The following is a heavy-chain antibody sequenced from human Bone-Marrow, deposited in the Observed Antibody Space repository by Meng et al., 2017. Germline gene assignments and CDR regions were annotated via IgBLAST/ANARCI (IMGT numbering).Heavy chain of an antibody. CDR2: IDWDDDK. CDR1: GFSLTTSAMR. J-gene: IGHJ4*02. V-gene: IGHV2-70*04. CDR3: ARDRGIPGIRFDQ. Sequence: SGPTLVKPTQTLILTCTFSGFSLTTSAMRVSWIRQPPGKALEWLARIDWDDDKFYSTSLKTRLTITKDTSKNKVVLTVTSMGPMDTGTYYCARDRGIPGIRFDQWGQGTLVTVSS. D-gene: IGHD1-20*01.